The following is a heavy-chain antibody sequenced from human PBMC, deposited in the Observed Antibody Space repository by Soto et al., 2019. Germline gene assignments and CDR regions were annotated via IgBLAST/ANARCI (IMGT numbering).Heavy chain of an antibody. CDR1: GGTFTSYD. Sequence: ASVKVSCKASGGTFTSYDINWVRQATGQGLEWMGWMNPNSGNTGYAQKFQGRVTMTRNTSISTAYMELSSLRSEDTAVYYCARGITMVRGSDWFDPWGQGTLVTVSS. J-gene: IGHJ5*02. V-gene: IGHV1-8*01. D-gene: IGHD3-10*01. CDR3: ARGITMVRGSDWFDP. CDR2: MNPNSGNT.